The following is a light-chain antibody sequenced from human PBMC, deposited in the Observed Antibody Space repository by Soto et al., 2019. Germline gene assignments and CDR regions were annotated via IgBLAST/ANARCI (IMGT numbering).Light chain of an antibody. CDR2: AAS. V-gene: IGKV1D-16*01. Sequence: DIQMTQSPSSLSASVGDRVTITCRASQHISKWLDWYQQKPGKAPKSLIYAASNLQSRVPSRFSGSGSGTEFTLTISSLQPEDSATYYCQQYDTYPTFGGGTKVEIK. CDR1: QHISKW. J-gene: IGKJ4*01. CDR3: QQYDTYPT.